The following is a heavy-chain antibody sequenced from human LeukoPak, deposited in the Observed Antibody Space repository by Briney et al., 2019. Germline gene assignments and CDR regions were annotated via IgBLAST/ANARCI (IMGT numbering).Heavy chain of an antibody. Sequence: SETLSLTCAVYGGSFSGYYWSWIRQPPGKGLEWIGEINHSGSTNYNPSLKSRVSISVDTSKNQFSLKLNSVTAADTAVYYCAREVPTRVYFDHWGQGALVTVSS. CDR1: GGSFSGYY. D-gene: IGHD1-26*01. CDR3: AREVPTRVYFDH. CDR2: INHSGST. V-gene: IGHV4-34*01. J-gene: IGHJ4*02.